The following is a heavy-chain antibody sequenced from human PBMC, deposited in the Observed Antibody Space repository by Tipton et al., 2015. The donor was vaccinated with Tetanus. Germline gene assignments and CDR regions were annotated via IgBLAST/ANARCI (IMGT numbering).Heavy chain of an antibody. Sequence: TLSLTCTVSGGSVRSGSYYWNWIRQPPGKGLEWIGEIYHSGTTNYNPSLKSRVTMSVDNSKNQFSLKLNSVTAADTAVYYCAREGAPRAFDIWGQGTMVTVSS. J-gene: IGHJ3*02. V-gene: IGHV4-61*01. CDR3: AREGAPRAFDI. CDR2: IYHSGTT. CDR1: GGSVRSGSYY.